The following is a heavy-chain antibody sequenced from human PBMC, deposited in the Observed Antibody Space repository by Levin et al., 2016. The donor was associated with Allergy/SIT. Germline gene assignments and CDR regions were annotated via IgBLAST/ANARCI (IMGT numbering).Heavy chain of an antibody. D-gene: IGHD1-26*01. J-gene: IGHJ3*02. CDR2: IKSKTDGGTT. V-gene: IGHV3-15*01. CDR1: GFTFSNAW. Sequence: GESLKISCAAPGFTFSNAWMSWVRQAPGKGLEWVGRIKSKTDGGTTDYAAPVKGRFTISRDDSKNTLYLQMNSLKTEDTAVYYCTTGGSYDAGAFDIWGQGTMVTVSS. CDR3: TTGGSYDAGAFDI.